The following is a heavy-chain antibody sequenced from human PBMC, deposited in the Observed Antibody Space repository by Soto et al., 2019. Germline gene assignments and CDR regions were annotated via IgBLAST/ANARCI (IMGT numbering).Heavy chain of an antibody. J-gene: IGHJ5*02. CDR2: ISPYNGNT. V-gene: IGHV1-18*01. D-gene: IGHD4-17*01. Sequence: QVQLVQSGAEVKKPGASVKVSCKASGYTFTSYGISWVRQAPGQGLEWMGWISPYNGNTNYAQKLQGRVTMTTDNDTSTAYMELRSRRSDDTAVYYCARFDPMATVSTWFDPWGQGTLVTVSS. CDR1: GYTFTSYG. CDR3: ARFDPMATVSTWFDP.